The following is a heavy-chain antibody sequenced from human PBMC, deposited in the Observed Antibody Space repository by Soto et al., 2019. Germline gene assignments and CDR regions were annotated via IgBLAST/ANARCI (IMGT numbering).Heavy chain of an antibody. CDR2: ISSYNGNT. CDR1: GYTFTSYG. Sequence: QVQLVQSGAEVKKPGASVKVSCKASGYTFTSYGISWVRQAPGQGLEYMGWISSYNGNTNYEQKLQGRGNMTQYPSTSTDYMELRSLRSDDKPVYYCARHSGMGWYYFDYWGQGTLVTASS. J-gene: IGHJ4*02. D-gene: IGHD6-19*01. CDR3: ARHSGMGWYYFDY. V-gene: IGHV1-18*01.